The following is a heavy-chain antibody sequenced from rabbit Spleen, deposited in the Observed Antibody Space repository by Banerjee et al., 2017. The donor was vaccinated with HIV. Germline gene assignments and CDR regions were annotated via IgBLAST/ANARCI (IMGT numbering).Heavy chain of an antibody. CDR2: INAVTGKP. Sequence: QSLEESGGDLVKPGASLTLTCTASGFSLSSSDYICWVRQAPGKGLEWIACINAVTGKPVYATWAKGRFTVSKTSSTTVTLQMTSLTAADTATYFCARDTGTSFSTYGMDLWGQGTLVTVS. J-gene: IGHJ6*01. V-gene: IGHV1S40*01. D-gene: IGHD8-1*01. CDR3: ARDTGTSFSTYGMDL. CDR1: GFSLSSSDY.